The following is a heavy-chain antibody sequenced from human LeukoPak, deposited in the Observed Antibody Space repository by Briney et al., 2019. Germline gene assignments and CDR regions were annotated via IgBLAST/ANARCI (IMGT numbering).Heavy chain of an antibody. D-gene: IGHD2-15*01. V-gene: IGHV1-8*01. CDR1: GYTFTSYD. J-gene: IGHJ4*02. CDR3: ARGAPGSYCSGGSCPYFDY. CDR2: GNPNSGNT. Sequence: ASVKVSCKASGYTFTSYDINWVRQATGQGLELMGWGNPNSGNTGYAQKFQGRVTMTRDTSISTAYMELSSLRSEDTAVYYCARGAPGSYCSGGSCPYFDYWGQGTLVAVSS.